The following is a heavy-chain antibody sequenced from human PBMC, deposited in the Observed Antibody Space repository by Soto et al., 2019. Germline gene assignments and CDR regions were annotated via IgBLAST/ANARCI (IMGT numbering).Heavy chain of an antibody. CDR1: GFSLSTRGVG. CDR2: LYWDDDK. Sequence: QITLKESGPTLVKPTQTLTLTCTFSGFSLSTRGVGVGWIRQPPGKALEWLALLYWDDDKGYSPSLKSRLTIPKDTSQNQVVLTVTNMDPVDTATYYCAHRPRGYSYYFDYWGQGTLVTVSS. J-gene: IGHJ4*02. D-gene: IGHD5-18*01. CDR3: AHRPRGYSYYFDY. V-gene: IGHV2-5*02.